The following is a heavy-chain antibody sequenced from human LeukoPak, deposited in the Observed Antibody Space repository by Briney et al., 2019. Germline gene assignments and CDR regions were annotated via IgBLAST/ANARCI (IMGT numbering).Heavy chain of an antibody. J-gene: IGHJ4*02. D-gene: IGHD4-23*01. Sequence: SETLSLTCAVSGYSISSGYYWGWIRQPPGKGLEWIGSIYHSGSTYYNPSLKSRVTISVDTSKNQFSLKLSSVTAADTAVYYCTRSGTMVVMRPMYYWGQGTLVTVSS. CDR2: IYHSGST. CDR1: GYSISSGYY. CDR3: TRSGTMVVMRPMYY. V-gene: IGHV4-38-2*01.